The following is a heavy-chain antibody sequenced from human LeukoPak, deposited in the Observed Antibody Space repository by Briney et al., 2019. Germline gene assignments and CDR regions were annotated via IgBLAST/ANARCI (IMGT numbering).Heavy chain of an antibody. J-gene: IGHJ4*02. CDR2: ISATSSDV. Sequence: GGSLRLSCAGSGFAFESFTMTWVRQAPGKGLEWVSLISATSSDVNYAESVRGLFTISRDNAKNSLFLLMDSLRVEDTAIYYCAKGLFSAYDKYLDSWGQGTLVTVSS. D-gene: IGHD5-12*01. CDR3: AKGLFSAYDKYLDS. CDR1: GFAFESFT. V-gene: IGHV3-21*04.